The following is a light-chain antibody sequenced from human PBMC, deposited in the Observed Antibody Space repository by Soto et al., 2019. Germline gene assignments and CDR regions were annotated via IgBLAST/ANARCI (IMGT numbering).Light chain of an antibody. CDR2: GAS. V-gene: IGKV3-15*01. CDR1: QSVSSN. J-gene: IGKJ1*01. Sequence: EIVMTQSPATVSVSPGERATLSCRASQSVSSNLAWYQQKPAQAPRLLIYGASTRATGIPARFSGSGSGTEFTLTITTLQAEDFAVYHCQQYNNWPQGTFGQGTKVEIK. CDR3: QQYNNWPQGT.